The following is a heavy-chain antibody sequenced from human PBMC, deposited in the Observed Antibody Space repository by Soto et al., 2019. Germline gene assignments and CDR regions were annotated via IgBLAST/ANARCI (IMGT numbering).Heavy chain of an antibody. D-gene: IGHD4-17*01. Sequence: GGSLRLSCAASGFTFSSYSMNWVRQAPGKGLEWVSYISSSSSTIYYADPVKGRFTISRDNSKKTLYLQMNSLKTEDTAVYYCTTDSMTTVTTDYWGQGTLVTVSS. J-gene: IGHJ4*02. CDR1: GFTFSSYS. CDR2: ISSSSSTI. V-gene: IGHV3-48*01. CDR3: TTDSMTTVTTDY.